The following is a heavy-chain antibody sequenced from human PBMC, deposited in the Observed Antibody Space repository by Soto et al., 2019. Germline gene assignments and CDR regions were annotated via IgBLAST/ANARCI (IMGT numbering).Heavy chain of an antibody. Sequence: PGGSLRLSCAASGFTFSKYAMTWARQAPGKGLEWVSAISYNGGGTYYVDSVKGRFTVSRDNSKNTLYLQMHSLRAEDTAVYYCAATLKVRGVLRSFDYWGQGTQVTVSS. D-gene: IGHD3-10*01. CDR3: AATLKVRGVLRSFDY. CDR2: ISYNGGGT. CDR1: GFTFSKYA. V-gene: IGHV3-23*01. J-gene: IGHJ4*02.